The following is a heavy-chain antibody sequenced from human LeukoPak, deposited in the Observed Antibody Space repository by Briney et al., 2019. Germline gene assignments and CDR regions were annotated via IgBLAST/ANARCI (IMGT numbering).Heavy chain of an antibody. CDR3: ARGGPAAGRFDY. V-gene: IGHV4-59*01. CDR2: VYYSGTT. CDR1: GGSISSYY. Sequence: PSETLSLTCTVSGGSISSYYWSWIRQPPGKGLEWIGYVYYSGTTNYNPSLKSRVIISVDTSKNQFSLKLSPVIAADTAVYYCARGGPAAGRFDYWGQGTLVTVSS. D-gene: IGHD6-13*01. J-gene: IGHJ4*02.